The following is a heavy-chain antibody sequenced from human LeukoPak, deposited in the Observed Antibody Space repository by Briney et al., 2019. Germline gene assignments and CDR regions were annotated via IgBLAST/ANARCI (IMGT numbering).Heavy chain of an antibody. Sequence: AGGSLRLSCAASGFTFSSYSMNWVRQAPGKGLEWVSYISSSSSTIYYADSVKGRFTISRDNAKNSLYLQMNSLRAEDTAVYYCARENPLAADYGMDVWGQGTTVTVSS. CDR3: ARENPLAADYGMDV. J-gene: IGHJ6*02. CDR2: ISSSSSTI. V-gene: IGHV3-48*04. CDR1: GFTFSSYS. D-gene: IGHD6-13*01.